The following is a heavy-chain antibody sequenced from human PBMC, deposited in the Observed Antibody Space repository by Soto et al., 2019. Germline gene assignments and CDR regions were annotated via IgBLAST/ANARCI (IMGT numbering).Heavy chain of an antibody. CDR1: GYTFSTYG. Sequence: QVQLVQSGAEVKKPGASVKVSCKASGYTFSTYGFSWVRQAPGQGLEWMGWIGADNGDTNYAQNFQGRVTMTTDTSTTTSYMDLRSLTSDGTAVYFCARDWKGAEGFDPWGQGTLVTVSS. V-gene: IGHV1-18*01. CDR3: ARDWKGAEGFDP. D-gene: IGHD1-1*01. CDR2: IGADNGDT. J-gene: IGHJ5*02.